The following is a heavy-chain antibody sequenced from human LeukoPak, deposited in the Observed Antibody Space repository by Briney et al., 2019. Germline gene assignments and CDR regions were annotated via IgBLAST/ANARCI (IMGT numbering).Heavy chain of an antibody. Sequence: QPGGSLRLSCAASGFTVSSNYMSWVRQAPGKGLEWVSVIYSGGSTYYADSVKGRFTISRDNSKNTLYLQMNSLRAEDTAVYYCAREGGRNYDILTGYSDPLTWGQGTLVTVSS. V-gene: IGHV3-53*01. CDR2: IYSGGST. CDR1: GFTVSSNY. CDR3: AREGGRNYDILTGYSDPLT. D-gene: IGHD3-9*01. J-gene: IGHJ5*02.